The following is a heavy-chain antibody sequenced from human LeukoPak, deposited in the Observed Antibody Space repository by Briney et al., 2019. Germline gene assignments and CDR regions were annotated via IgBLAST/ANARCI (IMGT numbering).Heavy chain of an antibody. CDR3: TRDSYYHDTSSYYGNYFYYMDV. Sequence: GGSLRLSCAASGFIVSSNYMSWVRQAPGKGLEWVSVIYSGGTTYYADSVRGRFTVSRDNSKNQLYLQMNSLRAENTAVYYCTRDSYYHDTSSYYGNYFYYMDVWGKGTTVTIPS. CDR1: GFIVSSNY. CDR2: IYSGGTT. J-gene: IGHJ6*03. D-gene: IGHD3-22*01. V-gene: IGHV3-66*01.